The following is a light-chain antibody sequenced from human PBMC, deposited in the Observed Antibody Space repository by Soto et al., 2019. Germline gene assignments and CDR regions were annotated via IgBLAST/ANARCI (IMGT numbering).Light chain of an antibody. CDR3: STHTTSGALQV. J-gene: IGLJ1*01. V-gene: IGLV2-14*01. CDR1: ISDFVVYNY. CDR2: GVS. Sequence: QSVLTQPASVSGSPGQSITISCTGTISDFVVYNYVSWYQQLPGKAPKLMNYGVSNRPSGVSNRFSGSKSGNTASLTISGLQADDEADYYCSTHTTSGALQVFGTGTKVTVL.